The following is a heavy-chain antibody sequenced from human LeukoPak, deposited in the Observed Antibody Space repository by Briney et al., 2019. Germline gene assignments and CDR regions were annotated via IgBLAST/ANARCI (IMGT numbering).Heavy chain of an antibody. V-gene: IGHV3-74*01. CDR1: GFTFSNYW. Sequence: GGSLRLSCAASGFTFSNYWMHWVRQAPGKGLVWVSRINGDGCNIRYEDSVKGRFTISRDNAKNTLYLQMNSLRAEDTAVYYCARVGTAMVTIVAPYYMDVWGKGTTVTVSS. J-gene: IGHJ6*03. CDR2: INGDGCNI. D-gene: IGHD5-18*01. CDR3: ARVGTAMVTIVAPYYMDV.